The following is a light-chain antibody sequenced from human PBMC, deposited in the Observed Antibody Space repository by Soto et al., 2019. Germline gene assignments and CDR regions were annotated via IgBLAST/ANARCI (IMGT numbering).Light chain of an antibody. J-gene: IGKJ1*01. V-gene: IGKV1-39*01. CDR1: QNIRNW. CDR2: AAS. Sequence: GDSVTITCRASQNIRNWLAWYQQKPGKAPKLLIYAASTLQSGVPSRFSGSGSGTEFTLTIISLQPEDFATYYCQQSYSSPPTFGQRSMV. CDR3: QQSYSSPPT.